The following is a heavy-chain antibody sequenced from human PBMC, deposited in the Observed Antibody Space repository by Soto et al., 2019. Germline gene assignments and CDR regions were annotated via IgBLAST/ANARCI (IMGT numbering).Heavy chain of an antibody. V-gene: IGHV4-31*03. CDR1: GGSISSGGYY. D-gene: IGHD6-13*01. CDR2: IYYSGST. CDR3: VRWGLSSSWYYFDY. Sequence: SETLSLTCTVSGGSISSGGYYWSWIRQHPGKGLEWIGYIYYSGSTYYNPSLKSRVTISVDTSKNQFSLKLSSVTAADTAVYYCVRWGLSSSWYYFDYWGQGTLVTVSS. J-gene: IGHJ4*02.